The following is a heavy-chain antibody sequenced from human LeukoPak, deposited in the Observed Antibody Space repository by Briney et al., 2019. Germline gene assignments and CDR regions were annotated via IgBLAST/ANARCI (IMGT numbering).Heavy chain of an antibody. CDR3: ARFPGRVAGIDY. Sequence: ASVKVSCKASGYTFTGYYLHWVRQAPGQGLEWMGWLNPNTGDTNYAQKFQGRVTMTRDMSISTAYVEVSRLRSDDTAVYYCARFPGRVAGIDYWGQGTLVTVSS. J-gene: IGHJ4*02. D-gene: IGHD6-19*01. CDR2: LNPNTGDT. CDR1: GYTFTGYY. V-gene: IGHV1-2*02.